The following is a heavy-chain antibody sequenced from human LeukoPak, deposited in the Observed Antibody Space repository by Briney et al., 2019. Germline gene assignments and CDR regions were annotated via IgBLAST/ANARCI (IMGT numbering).Heavy chain of an antibody. J-gene: IGHJ6*03. CDR1: GFTFTNYW. CDR3: GRAAPVTKVHFMDV. V-gene: IGHV3-7*01. CDR2: INQDGSSK. D-gene: IGHD2-2*01. Sequence: GGSLRLSCAVSGFTFTNYWMSWARQAPGKGLEWVANINQDGSSKYYVDSVKGRFTISRDNAKNSLFLQMNSLRAEDTAVYYCGRAAPVTKVHFMDVWGKGTTVTVSS.